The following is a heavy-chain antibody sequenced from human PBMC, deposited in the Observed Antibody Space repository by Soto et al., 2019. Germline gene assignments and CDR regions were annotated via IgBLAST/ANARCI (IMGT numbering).Heavy chain of an antibody. D-gene: IGHD6-19*01. CDR1: GFTFSDYY. J-gene: IGHJ4*02. Sequence: QVQLGESGGGLVKPGGSLRLSCAASGFTFSDYYMSWIRQAPGKALEWVSYISRSGSTIYYADSVKGRFTIPRDNAKNSLYLQMNSLRAEDTAVYYCASLHSSGWPTSDYWGQGTLVTVSS. CDR2: ISRSGSTI. CDR3: ASLHSSGWPTSDY. V-gene: IGHV3-11*01.